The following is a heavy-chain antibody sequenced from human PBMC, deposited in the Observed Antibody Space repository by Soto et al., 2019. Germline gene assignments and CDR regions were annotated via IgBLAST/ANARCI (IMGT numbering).Heavy chain of an antibody. CDR2: IYWDDDK. J-gene: IGHJ4*02. V-gene: IGHV2-5*02. D-gene: IGHD1-20*01. Sequence: KALEWLALIYWDDDKRYSPSLKSRLTITKDTSKNQVVLTMTNMDPVDTATYYCAHSQLDIVGITGTFDYWGQGTLVTVSS. CDR3: AHSQLDIVGITGTFDY.